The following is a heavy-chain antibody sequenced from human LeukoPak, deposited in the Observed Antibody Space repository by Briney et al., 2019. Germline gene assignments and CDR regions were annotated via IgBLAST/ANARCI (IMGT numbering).Heavy chain of an antibody. D-gene: IGHD4-23*01. CDR2: IRYDGSNT. CDR3: ARDYGGKPGGY. Sequence: GGSLRLSCAASGFTFSSYGMHWVRQAPGKGLEGVAFIRYDGSNTYYADSVKGRFTISRDNSKNTLYLQMNSLRPEDTALYYCARDYGGKPGGYWGQGTLVTVSS. V-gene: IGHV3-30*02. CDR1: GFTFSSYG. J-gene: IGHJ4*02.